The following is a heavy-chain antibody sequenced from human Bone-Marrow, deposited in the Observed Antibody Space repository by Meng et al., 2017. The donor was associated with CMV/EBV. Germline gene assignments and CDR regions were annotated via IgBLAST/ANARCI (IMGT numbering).Heavy chain of an antibody. CDR1: GGSISSSSYY. V-gene: IGHV4-39*07. CDR3: ARWYQLDQHYFDY. J-gene: IGHJ4*02. CDR2: IYYSGST. D-gene: IGHD2-2*01. Sequence: SEPPSLTCTVSGGSISSSSYYWGWIRQPPGKGLEWIGSIYYSGSTYYNPSLKSRVTISVDTSKNQFSLKLSSVTAADTAVYYCARWYQLDQHYFDYWSQGTLVTVSS.